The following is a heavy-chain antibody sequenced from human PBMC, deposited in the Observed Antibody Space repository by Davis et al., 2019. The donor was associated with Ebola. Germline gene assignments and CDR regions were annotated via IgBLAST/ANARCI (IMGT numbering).Heavy chain of an antibody. J-gene: IGHJ4*02. CDR1: GFTFTTYW. V-gene: IGHV3-74*03. D-gene: IGHD5-12*01. CDR3: AKDWGPYNGYLDY. CDR2: ISGDGSRT. Sequence: HTGGSLRLSCAASGFTFTTYWMHWVRQGPGKGLEWVARISGDGSRTMYADSLKGRFTISRDNAKNTLYLQLNSLRADDTAVYYCAKDWGPYNGYLDYWGQGTLVTVSS.